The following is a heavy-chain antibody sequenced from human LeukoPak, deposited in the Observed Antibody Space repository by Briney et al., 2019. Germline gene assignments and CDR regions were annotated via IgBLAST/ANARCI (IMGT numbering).Heavy chain of an antibody. CDR2: IYYTGST. CDR3: ARDTRGDILTGAHAFDI. Sequence: SETLSFTCTVSGGSISNYYWSWIRQPPGKGLEWIGYIYYTGSTNYKSSLKSRITISVDTSKNQFSLKLSSVTAADTAVYYCARDTRGDILTGAHAFDIWGQGTMVTVSS. V-gene: IGHV4-59*01. D-gene: IGHD3-9*01. CDR1: GGSISNYY. J-gene: IGHJ3*02.